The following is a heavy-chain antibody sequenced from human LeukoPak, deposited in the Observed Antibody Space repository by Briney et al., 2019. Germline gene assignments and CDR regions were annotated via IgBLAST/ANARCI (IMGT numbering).Heavy chain of an antibody. J-gene: IGHJ2*01. V-gene: IGHV4-38-2*02. CDR2: IYHSGST. D-gene: IGHD3-3*01. CDR1: GYSISSGYY. CDR3: ATRFHGWYFDL. Sequence: SETLFLTCTVSGYSISSGYYWGWIRQPPGKGLEWIGSIYHSGSTYYNPSLKSRVTMSVDTSKNQFSLKLSSVTAADTAVYYCATRFHGWYFDLWGRGTLVTVSS.